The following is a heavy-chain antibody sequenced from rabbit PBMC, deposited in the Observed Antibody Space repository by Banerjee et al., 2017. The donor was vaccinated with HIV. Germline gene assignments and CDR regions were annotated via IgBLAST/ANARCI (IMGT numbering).Heavy chain of an antibody. Sequence: QSLEESGGDLVKPGASLTLTCTASGFSFSSSGYLCWVRQAPGKGLEWIACIGTSSGNTYYASWAKGRFTISKSTSLNTVTLQMTNLTGADTATYFCARYSSGWDYFDSWGPGTLVTVS. D-gene: IGHD4-1*01. CDR1: GFSFSSSGY. J-gene: IGHJ4*01. V-gene: IGHV1S40*01. CDR2: IGTSSGNT. CDR3: ARYSSGWDYFDS.